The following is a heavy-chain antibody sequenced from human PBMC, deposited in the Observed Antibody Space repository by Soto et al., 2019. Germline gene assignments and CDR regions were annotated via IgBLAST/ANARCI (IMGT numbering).Heavy chain of an antibody. D-gene: IGHD6-13*01. Sequence: SETLSLTCAVSGGSISSGGYSWSWIRQPPGEGLEWIGYIYHSGSTYYNPSLKSRVTISVDRSKNQFSLKLSSVTAADTAVYYCARGVSSSWYGGNFDYWGQGTLVTVSS. CDR1: GGSISSGGYS. CDR3: ARGVSSSWYGGNFDY. V-gene: IGHV4-30-2*01. CDR2: IYHSGST. J-gene: IGHJ4*02.